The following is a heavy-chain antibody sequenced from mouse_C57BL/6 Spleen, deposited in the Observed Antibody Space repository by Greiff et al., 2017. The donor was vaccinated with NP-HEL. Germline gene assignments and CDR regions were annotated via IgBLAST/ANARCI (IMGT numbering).Heavy chain of an antibody. D-gene: IGHD1-1*01. J-gene: IGHJ1*03. Sequence: MPGQGLEWIGEIDPSDSYTNYNQKFKGKSTLTVDKSSSTAYMQLSSLTSEDSAVYYCARTGFYYGSSYGNFDVWGTGTTVTVSS. V-gene: IGHV1-69*01. CDR2: IDPSDSYT. CDR3: ARTGFYYGSSYGNFDV.